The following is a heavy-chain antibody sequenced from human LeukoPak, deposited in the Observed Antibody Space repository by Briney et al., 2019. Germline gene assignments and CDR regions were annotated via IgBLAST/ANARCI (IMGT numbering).Heavy chain of an antibody. J-gene: IGHJ6*03. V-gene: IGHV1-69*13. D-gene: IGHD3-3*01. CDR2: IIPIFGTA. CDR3: ARNYYDFWSGYYPIRPYYYMDV. CDR1: GGTFSSYA. Sequence: SVKVSCKASGGTFSSYAISWVRQAPGQGLEWMGGIIPIFGTANYAQRFQGRVTITADESTSTAYMELSSLRSEDTAVYYCARNYYDFWSGYYPIRPYYYMDVWGKGTTVTVSS.